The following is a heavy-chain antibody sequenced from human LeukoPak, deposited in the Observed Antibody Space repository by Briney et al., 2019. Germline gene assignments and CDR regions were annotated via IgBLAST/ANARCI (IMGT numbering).Heavy chain of an antibody. J-gene: IGHJ6*02. CDR2: IYPGDSDT. Sequence: GESLKISCKGSGYTFTSYWIGWVRPMSGKGLEWMGIIYPGDSDTRYSPSFQGQVTVSADKSISTAYLQWSSLKASDTAMYYCARQPGDYDFWSGYLSGMDVWGQGTTVTVSS. V-gene: IGHV5-51*01. CDR3: ARQPGDYDFWSGYLSGMDV. D-gene: IGHD3-3*01. CDR1: GYTFTSYW.